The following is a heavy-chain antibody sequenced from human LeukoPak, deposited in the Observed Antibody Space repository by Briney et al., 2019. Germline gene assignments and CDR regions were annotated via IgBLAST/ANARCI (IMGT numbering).Heavy chain of an antibody. J-gene: IGHJ5*02. V-gene: IGHV4-61*01. Sequence: SETLSLTCTVSGDSVRTNNYYWSWIRQPPGEGLEWIGYIHFSGNTNYNTSLKSRVTISVDTSKSQFSLKLSSVTAADTAVYYCARMPGGLAAYFDPWGQGTLVTVSS. D-gene: IGHD6-13*01. CDR2: IHFSGNT. CDR1: GDSVRTNNYY. CDR3: ARMPGGLAAYFDP.